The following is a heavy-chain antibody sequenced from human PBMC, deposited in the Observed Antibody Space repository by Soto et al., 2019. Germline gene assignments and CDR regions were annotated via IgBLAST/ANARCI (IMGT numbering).Heavy chain of an antibody. CDR2: ISGSGGST. CDR1: GFTFSSYA. D-gene: IGHD3-16*02. Sequence: EVQLLESGGGLVQPGGSLRLSCAASGFTFSSYAMSWVRQAPGKGLEWVSAISGSGGSTYYADSVKGRFTISRANSKNTLYLQMNSLSDEDTVVYYCAKPSGVIKYWGQGTLVTVSS. J-gene: IGHJ1*01. V-gene: IGHV3-23*01. CDR3: AKPSGVIKY.